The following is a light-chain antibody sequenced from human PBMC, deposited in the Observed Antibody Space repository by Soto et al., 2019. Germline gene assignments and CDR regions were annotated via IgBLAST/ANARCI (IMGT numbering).Light chain of an antibody. CDR3: SSYTSSSTLV. J-gene: IGLJ1*01. Sequence: QSALTQPASVSGSPGQSITISCTGTSSDVGGYDYVSWYQLHPGKAPKLMVFEVSNRPSGVSYRFSGSKSGNTASLTISGLQAEDEADYYCSSYTSSSTLVFXTGTKVTVL. V-gene: IGLV2-14*01. CDR1: SSDVGGYDY. CDR2: EVS.